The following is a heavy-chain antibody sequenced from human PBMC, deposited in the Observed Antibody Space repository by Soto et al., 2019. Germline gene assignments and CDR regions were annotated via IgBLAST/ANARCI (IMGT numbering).Heavy chain of an antibody. CDR3: AKGSKAVAEPFDD. J-gene: IGHJ4*02. CDR2: ISGGGVST. V-gene: IGHV3-23*01. Sequence: EVQLLESGGDLVQPGDSLRLSCAASGFTFSSYAMSWVRQAPGKGLEWVSAISGGGVSTYYADSVKGRFTISRDNSKNRLYLKMNSLRVEDTAVYYCAKGSKAVAEPFDDWGQGTLVAV. CDR1: GFTFSSYA. D-gene: IGHD6-19*01.